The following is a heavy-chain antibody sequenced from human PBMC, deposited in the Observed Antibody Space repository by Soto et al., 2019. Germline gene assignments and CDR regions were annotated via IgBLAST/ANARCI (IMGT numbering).Heavy chain of an antibody. V-gene: IGHV4-59*01. CDR1: GGSISSYY. Sequence: QVQLQESGPGLVKPSETLSLTCTVSGGSISSYYWSWIRQPPGKGLEWIGYIYYSGSTNYNPSLKRRVTISVDTSKNQFSLKLSSVTAADTAVYYCARAYCSGGSCYSAGGFDPWGQGTLVTVSS. CDR3: ARAYCSGGSCYSAGGFDP. D-gene: IGHD2-15*01. J-gene: IGHJ5*02. CDR2: IYYSGST.